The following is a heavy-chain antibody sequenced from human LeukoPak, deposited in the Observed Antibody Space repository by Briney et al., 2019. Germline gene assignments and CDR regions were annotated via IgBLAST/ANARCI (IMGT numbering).Heavy chain of an antibody. Sequence: GGSLRLSCAASGFTVSSDYMTWVRQAPGKGLEWVSFVYSGGSTYYEDSVKGLFTISRDSSKNTLFLQMNSLRVGDTAVYYCARAGYYDSSGFYAPDAFDIWGQGTVVTVSS. CDR3: ARAGYYDSSGFYAPDAFDI. D-gene: IGHD3-22*01. CDR1: GFTVSSDY. V-gene: IGHV3-53*01. J-gene: IGHJ3*02. CDR2: VYSGGST.